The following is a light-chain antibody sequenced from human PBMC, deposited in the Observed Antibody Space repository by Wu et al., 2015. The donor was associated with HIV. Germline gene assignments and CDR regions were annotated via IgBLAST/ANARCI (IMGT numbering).Light chain of an antibody. V-gene: IGKV3-20*01. J-gene: IGKJ4*01. CDR2: GTS. CDR1: QNVGSNS. CDR3: QQYGSSPLT. Sequence: EIVLTQSPGTLSLSPGERATLSCRASQNVGSNSLAWYQQKPGQAPRLLIYGTSSRATGIPDRFRGSGSGTDFTLTISRLESEDFAVYYCQQYGSSPLTFGGGTKVEIK.